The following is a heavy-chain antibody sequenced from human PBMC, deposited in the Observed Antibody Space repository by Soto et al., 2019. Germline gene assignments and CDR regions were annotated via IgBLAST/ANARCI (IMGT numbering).Heavy chain of an antibody. CDR1: GYSFTSYW. CDR2: IYPGHSDT. CDR3: ARRSRYAVGVYGMDV. D-gene: IGHD2-2*01. J-gene: IGHJ6*02. Sequence: PGESLKISCKGSGYSFTSYWIDWLSQMPGKGLEWMGIIYPGHSDTRYSPSFQGQVTISADKAISTAYLQWSSLKASDTAMYYCARRSRYAVGVYGMDVGGQGTTVTVSS. V-gene: IGHV5-51*01.